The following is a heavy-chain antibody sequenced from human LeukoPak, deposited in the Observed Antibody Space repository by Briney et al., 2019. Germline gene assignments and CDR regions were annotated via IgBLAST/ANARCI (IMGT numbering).Heavy chain of an antibody. CDR2: INPSGGST. D-gene: IGHD3-9*01. CDR3: ARATDIVTGYYNSYFDY. V-gene: IGHV1-46*01. J-gene: IGHJ4*02. CDR1: GYTFTGYY. Sequence: ASVKVSCKASGYTFTGYYMHWVRQAPGQGLEWMGIINPSGGSTSYAQKFQGRVTMTRDTSTSTVYMEVTSLRSEDTAVYYCARATDIVTGYYNSYFDYWGQGTLVTVSS.